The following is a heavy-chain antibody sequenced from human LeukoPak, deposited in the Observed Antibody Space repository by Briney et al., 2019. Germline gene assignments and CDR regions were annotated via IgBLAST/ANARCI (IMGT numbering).Heavy chain of an antibody. CDR2: IYHNGST. V-gene: IGHV4-38-2*01. CDR1: GYSISSGYY. D-gene: IGHD3-22*01. Sequence: SETLSLTCVVSGYSISSGYYWDWIRQTPGKGLEWIGTIYHNGSTYSNPSLKSRVTISLDASKNQFSLKLTSVTAADTAVYYCARTRRSSGYFPFDSWGQGTLVTVSS. J-gene: IGHJ5*01. CDR3: ARTRRSSGYFPFDS.